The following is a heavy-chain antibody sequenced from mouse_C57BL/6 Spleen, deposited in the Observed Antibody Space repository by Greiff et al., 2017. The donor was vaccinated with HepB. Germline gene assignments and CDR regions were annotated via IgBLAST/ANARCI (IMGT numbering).Heavy chain of an antibody. CDR3: ANYYGSSYPYYAMDY. V-gene: IGHV3-6*01. D-gene: IGHD1-1*01. J-gene: IGHJ4*01. Sequence: EVKLVESGPGLVKPSQSLSLTCSVTGYSITSGYYWNWIRQFPGNKLEWMGYISYDGSNNYNPSLKNRISITRDTSKNQFFLKLNSVTTEDTATYYCANYYGSSYPYYAMDYWGQGTSVTVSS. CDR2: ISYDGSN. CDR1: GYSITSGYY.